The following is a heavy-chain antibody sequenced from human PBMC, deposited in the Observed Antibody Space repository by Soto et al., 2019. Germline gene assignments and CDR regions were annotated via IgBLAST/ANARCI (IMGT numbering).Heavy chain of an antibody. Sequence: KSGGSLRLSCAASGFTFSSYSMNWVRQAPGKGLEWVSSISSSSSYIYYADSVKGRFTISRDNAKNSLYLQMSSLRAEDTAVYYCARVPWYCSSTSCSHYYYGMDVWGQGTTVTVSS. CDR1: GFTFSSYS. D-gene: IGHD2-2*01. CDR3: ARVPWYCSSTSCSHYYYGMDV. V-gene: IGHV3-21*01. CDR2: ISSSSSYI. J-gene: IGHJ6*02.